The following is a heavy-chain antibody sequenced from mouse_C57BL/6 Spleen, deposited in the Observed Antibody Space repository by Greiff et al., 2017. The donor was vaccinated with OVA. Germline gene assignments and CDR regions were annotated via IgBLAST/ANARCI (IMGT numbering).Heavy chain of an antibody. V-gene: IGHV1-54*01. D-gene: IGHD2-1*01. J-gene: IGHJ3*01. Sequence: VKLMESGAELVRPGTSVKVSCKASGYAFTNYLIEWVKQRPGQGLEWIGVINPGSGGTNYNEKFKGKATLTADKSSSTAYMQLSSLTSEDSAVYFCAREVYYGNSAWFAYWGQGTLVTVSA. CDR3: AREVYYGNSAWFAY. CDR2: INPGSGGT. CDR1: GYAFTNYL.